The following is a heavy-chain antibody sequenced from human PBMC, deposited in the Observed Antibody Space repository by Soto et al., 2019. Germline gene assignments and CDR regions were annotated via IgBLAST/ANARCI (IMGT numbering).Heavy chain of an antibody. Sequence: QVQLQESGPGLVKPSETLSLTCTVSGASITNYYWSWIRQPPGKGLEWLGYVYYSGGTNYNPSLKSRVTISIDTSKNHFSLKLASVTAADTPVYFCARDRKAVAGPFDYWGQGTLVTVSS. CDR1: GASITNYY. CDR3: ARDRKAVAGPFDY. D-gene: IGHD6-19*01. CDR2: VYYSGGT. V-gene: IGHV4-59*01. J-gene: IGHJ4*02.